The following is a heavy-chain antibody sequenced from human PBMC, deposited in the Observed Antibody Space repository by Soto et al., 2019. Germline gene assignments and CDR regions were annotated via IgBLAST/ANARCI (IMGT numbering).Heavy chain of an antibody. CDR3: ARDLYGDLTSGAFDY. V-gene: IGHV1-3*01. Sequence: ASVKVSCKASGYTFTSYAMHWVRQAPGQRLEWMGWINAGNGNTKYSQKFQGRVTITRDTSASTAYMELSSLRSEDTAVYYCARDLYGDLTSGAFDYWGQGTLVTVAS. D-gene: IGHD4-17*01. CDR2: INAGNGNT. CDR1: GYTFTSYA. J-gene: IGHJ4*02.